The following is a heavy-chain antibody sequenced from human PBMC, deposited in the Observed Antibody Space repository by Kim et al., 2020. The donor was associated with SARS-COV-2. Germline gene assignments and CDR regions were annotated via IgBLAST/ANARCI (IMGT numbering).Heavy chain of an antibody. Sequence: SETLSLTCAVYGGSFSGYYWSWIRQPPGKGLEWIGEINHSGSTNYNPSLKSRVTISVDTSKNQFSLKLSSVTAADTAVYYCARVRSLFPIYYYYGMDVWG. CDR3: ARVRSLFPIYYYYGMDV. D-gene: IGHD3-3*01. J-gene: IGHJ6*01. CDR1: GGSFSGYY. V-gene: IGHV4-34*01. CDR2: INHSGST.